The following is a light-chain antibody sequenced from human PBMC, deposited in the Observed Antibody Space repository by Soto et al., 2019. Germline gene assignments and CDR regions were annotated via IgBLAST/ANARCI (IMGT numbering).Light chain of an antibody. CDR3: CSYTSSSTYV. CDR2: DVS. Sequence: QSVLTXPASVSGSPGQSITISCTGTSSDVGGYNYVSWYQQHPGKAPKLMLYDVSNRPSGVSDRFSGSKSGNTASLTISGLQAEDEGDYYCCSYTSSSTYVFGTGTKVTVL. CDR1: SSDVGGYNY. V-gene: IGLV2-14*03. J-gene: IGLJ1*01.